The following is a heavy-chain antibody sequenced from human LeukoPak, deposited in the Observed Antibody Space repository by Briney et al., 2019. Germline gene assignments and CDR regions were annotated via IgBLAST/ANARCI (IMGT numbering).Heavy chain of an antibody. CDR3: MAGVGWQSDY. V-gene: IGHV3-7*01. Sequence: GGSLRLSRVASGLTFNTYWMNWVRQAPGKGPEWVANIKKDGSETYYVESVKGRFTISRDNAKNSVYLQMNSLRVEDTAVYYCMAGVGWQSDYWGQGTLVTVSS. CDR2: IKKDGSET. CDR1: GLTFNTYW. J-gene: IGHJ4*02. D-gene: IGHD3-3*01.